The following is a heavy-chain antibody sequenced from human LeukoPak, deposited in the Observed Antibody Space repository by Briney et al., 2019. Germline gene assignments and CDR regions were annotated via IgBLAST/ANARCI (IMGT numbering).Heavy chain of an antibody. CDR3: ARGSSGYQTPYYFDY. D-gene: IGHD3-22*01. Sequence: GGSLRLSCAASGFTFSSYGMHWVRQAPGQGLEWVAVISYDGSNKYYADSVKGRFTISRDNSKNTLYLQMNSLRAEDTAVYYCARGSSGYQTPYYFDYWGQGTLVTVSS. V-gene: IGHV3-30*03. J-gene: IGHJ4*02. CDR1: GFTFSSYG. CDR2: ISYDGSNK.